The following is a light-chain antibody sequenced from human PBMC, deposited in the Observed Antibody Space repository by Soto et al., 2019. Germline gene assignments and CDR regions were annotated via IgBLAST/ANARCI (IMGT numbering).Light chain of an antibody. CDR3: HPYNNWPRK. V-gene: IGKV3-15*01. J-gene: IGKJ1*01. CDR2: GAS. CDR1: QNVNSN. Sequence: EIVMTQSPASLSVSRGQRATLSCRPSQNVNSNLAWYQQKPREAPRVLIYGASTNATGTPARFRGSGSGTAFTLTISRLQSEDFAVYYCHPYNNWPRKFGQGTK.